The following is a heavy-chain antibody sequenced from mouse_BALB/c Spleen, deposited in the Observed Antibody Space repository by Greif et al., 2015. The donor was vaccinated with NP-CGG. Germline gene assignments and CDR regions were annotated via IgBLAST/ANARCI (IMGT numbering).Heavy chain of an antibody. V-gene: IGHV1S130*01. CDR1: GYTFTNSW. D-gene: IGHD2-4*01. J-gene: IGHJ2*01. CDR3: AKSGDYDNSFDY. Sequence: VKLQESGSVLVRPGASVKLSCKASGYTFTNSWTHWAKQRPGQGLEWIGEIHPNSGNVNYNEKFKGKATLTVDTSSSTAYVDLSSLTSEDSAVFYCAKSGDYDNSFDYWGQGTTLTVSS. CDR2: IHPNSGNV.